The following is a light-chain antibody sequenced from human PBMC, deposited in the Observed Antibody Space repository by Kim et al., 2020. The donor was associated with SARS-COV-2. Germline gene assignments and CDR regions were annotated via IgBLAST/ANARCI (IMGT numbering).Light chain of an antibody. V-gene: IGKV3D-15*02. Sequence: ERTSHPCRTAHQSIDGDLAWYQHRRGQAPRLLIYDTSIRAIGIPARFSVSGSGTDFTLTISSLQSEDFAVYYCQQYDRRPRTFGQGTRVDIK. CDR1: QSIDGD. J-gene: IGKJ1*01. CDR2: DTS. CDR3: QQYDRRPRT.